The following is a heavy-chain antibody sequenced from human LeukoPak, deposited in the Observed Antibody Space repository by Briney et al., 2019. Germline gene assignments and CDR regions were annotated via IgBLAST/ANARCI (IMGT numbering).Heavy chain of an antibody. J-gene: IGHJ4*02. CDR3: AGSSWFDY. V-gene: IGHV4-34*01. D-gene: IGHD6-13*01. CDR1: GGSFSGYY. Sequence: SETLSLTCAVYGGSFSGYYWSWIRQPPGKGLEWIGEVDHSGSTNYNPSLKSRVTISVDTSKNQFSLKLSSVTAADTAVYYCAGSSWFDYWGQGTLVTVSS. CDR2: VDHSGST.